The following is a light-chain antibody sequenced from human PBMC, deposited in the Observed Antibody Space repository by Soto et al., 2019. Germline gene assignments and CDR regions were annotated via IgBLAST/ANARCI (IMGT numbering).Light chain of an antibody. J-gene: IGKJ5*01. CDR1: QSISSTY. Sequence: EIVLTKYPGTLSLSPGERATRSCRASQSISSTYLAWYQQKPSQAPRLLIYDASNRATGTPARFSGSGSGTDFTLTIRSLEPEDFAVYYCQQRKYWPPITFGQGTRLEIK. CDR2: DAS. CDR3: QQRKYWPPIT. V-gene: IGKV3D-20*02.